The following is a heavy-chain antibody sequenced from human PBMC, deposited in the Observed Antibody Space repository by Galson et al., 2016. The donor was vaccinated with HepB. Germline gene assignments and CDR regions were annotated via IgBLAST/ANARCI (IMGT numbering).Heavy chain of an antibody. CDR2: IGGSGSNT. V-gene: IGHV3-11*01. CDR3: AKHNLYSSLSVGD. CDR1: GFTFDAHY. J-gene: IGHJ4*02. D-gene: IGHD6-6*01. Sequence: SLRLSCAASGFTFDAHYMTWIRQAPGKGLEWLAYIGGSGSNTYYAESLKGRFTISRDNAKNSLYLDMNNLSADDTAVYFCAKHNLYSSLSVGDWGQGTLVTVSS.